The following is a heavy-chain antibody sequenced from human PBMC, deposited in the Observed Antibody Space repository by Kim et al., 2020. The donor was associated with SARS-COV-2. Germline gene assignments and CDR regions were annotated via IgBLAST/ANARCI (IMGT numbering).Heavy chain of an antibody. CDR2: TDGGTT. V-gene: IGHV3-15*01. J-gene: IGHJ4*02. D-gene: IGHD2-21*01. Sequence: TDGGTTDYAAPVKGRFTILRDDSKNTLFLQMNSLQTDDTAVYYCIAGRSQWGQGTLVTVSS. CDR3: IAGRSQ.